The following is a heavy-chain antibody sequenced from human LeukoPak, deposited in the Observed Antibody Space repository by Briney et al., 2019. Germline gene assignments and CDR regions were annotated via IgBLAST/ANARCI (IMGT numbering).Heavy chain of an antibody. CDR1: GYSFTVYY. Sequence: ASVKVSCKASGYSFTVYYIHWVRQAPGQGPEWVGWINPNSGGTNYAQKFQGRVTMTSDASISTAYMELNRLRSDDTAVYYCAKDRDFWSGKPPLHLWGQGTMVAVSS. J-gene: IGHJ3*01. V-gene: IGHV1-2*02. D-gene: IGHD3-3*01. CDR3: AKDRDFWSGKPPLHL. CDR2: INPNSGGT.